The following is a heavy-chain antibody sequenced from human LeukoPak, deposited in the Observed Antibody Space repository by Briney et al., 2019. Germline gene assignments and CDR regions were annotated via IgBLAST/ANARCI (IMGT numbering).Heavy chain of an antibody. CDR2: INPNSGGT. V-gene: IGHV1-2*06. D-gene: IGHD2-15*01. Sequence: GASVKVSCKXSGYTFTGYYMHWVRQSPGQGLEWMGRINPNSGGTNYAQKFQGRVTMTRDTSISTAYMELSRLRSDDTAVYYCARAYCSGGSCQRPFDYWGQGTLVTVSS. J-gene: IGHJ4*02. CDR3: ARAYCSGGSCQRPFDY. CDR1: GYTFTGYY.